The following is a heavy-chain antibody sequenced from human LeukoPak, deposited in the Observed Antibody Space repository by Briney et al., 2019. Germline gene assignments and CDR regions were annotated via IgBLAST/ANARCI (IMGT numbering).Heavy chain of an antibody. Sequence: PGGSLRLSCAASGFTFSSYEMNWVRQAPGKGLEWISYISGSGGGTYYADSVKGRFTISRDDSKNTLYLQMNSLRAEDTAVYYCAKDLGRYRNNYFDYWGQGTLVTVSS. CDR1: GFTFSSYE. J-gene: IGHJ4*02. CDR2: ISGSGGGT. CDR3: AKDLGRYRNNYFDY. D-gene: IGHD1-26*01. V-gene: IGHV3-23*01.